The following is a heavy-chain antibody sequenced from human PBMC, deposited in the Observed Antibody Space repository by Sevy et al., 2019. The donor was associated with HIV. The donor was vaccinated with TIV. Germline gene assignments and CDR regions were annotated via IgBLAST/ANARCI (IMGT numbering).Heavy chain of an antibody. CDR3: ARTTTVTWYYFDY. Sequence: GESLKISCAASGFTVSSNYMSWVRQAPGKGLEWVSVIYSGGSTYYADSVKGRFTISRDNSKNTLYLQMNSLRAEDTAVYYCARTTTVTWYYFDYWGQGTLVTVSS. CDR1: GFTVSSNY. D-gene: IGHD4-17*01. J-gene: IGHJ4*02. CDR2: IYSGGST. V-gene: IGHV3-53*01.